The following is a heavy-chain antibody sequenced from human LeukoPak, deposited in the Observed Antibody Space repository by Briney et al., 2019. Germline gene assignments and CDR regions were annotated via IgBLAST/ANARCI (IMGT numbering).Heavy chain of an antibody. J-gene: IGHJ4*02. Sequence: GGPLRLSCAASVFTFGGYSMTWVRKAPGKGREWVANINLDGSDRFYVGFVKGRFTISRDNADNSLYLQMNSLRAEDTAVYYCGRVIAGAIDYWGQGTLVTVSS. CDR1: VFTFGGYS. CDR2: INLDGSDR. CDR3: GRVIAGAIDY. V-gene: IGHV3-7*01. D-gene: IGHD6-13*01.